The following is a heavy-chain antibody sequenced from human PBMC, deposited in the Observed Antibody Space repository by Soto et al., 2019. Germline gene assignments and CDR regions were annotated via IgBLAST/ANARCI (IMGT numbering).Heavy chain of an antibody. D-gene: IGHD3-10*01. CDR3: ARGRTYYYGSGSPHNWFDP. Sequence: SETLSLTCAVDGGSFSGYYWSWIRQPPGKGLEWIGEINHSGSTNYNPSLKSRVTISVDTSKNQFSLKLSSVTAADTAVYYCARGRTYYYGSGSPHNWFDPWGQGTLVTVSS. V-gene: IGHV4-34*01. CDR2: INHSGST. CDR1: GGSFSGYY. J-gene: IGHJ5*02.